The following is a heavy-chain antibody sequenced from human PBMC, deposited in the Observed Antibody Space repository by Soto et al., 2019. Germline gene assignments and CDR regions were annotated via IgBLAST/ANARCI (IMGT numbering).Heavy chain of an antibody. CDR3: AKDRMNRNSVWDPFDI. CDR2: IGGGNDDT. V-gene: IGHV3-23*01. Sequence: GGSLRLSCAASGFTFSIYAMSWVRQAPGRGLEWVSGIGGGNDDTYYADSVKGRFTISRDNSKSTLSLQMNGLRAEDTAVYYCAKDRMNRNSVWDPFDIWGQGTMVTVSS. CDR1: GFTFSIYA. J-gene: IGHJ3*02. D-gene: IGHD2-15*01.